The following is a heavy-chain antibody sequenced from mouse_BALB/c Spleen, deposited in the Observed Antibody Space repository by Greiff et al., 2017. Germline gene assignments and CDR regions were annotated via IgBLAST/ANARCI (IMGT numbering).Heavy chain of an antibody. Sequence: VQLQQSGAELAKPGASVKMSCKASGYTFTSYWMHWVKQRPGQGLEWIGYINPSTGYTEYNQKFKDKATLTADKSSSTAYMQLSSLTSEDSAVYYCATGTLFDYWGQGTTLTVSS. CDR2: INPSTGYT. J-gene: IGHJ2*01. D-gene: IGHD4-1*01. V-gene: IGHV1-7*01. CDR1: GYTFTSYW. CDR3: ATGTLFDY.